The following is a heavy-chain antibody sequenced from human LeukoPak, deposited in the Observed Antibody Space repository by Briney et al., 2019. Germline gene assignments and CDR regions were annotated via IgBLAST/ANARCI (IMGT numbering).Heavy chain of an antibody. Sequence: PGGSLRLSCAASGFTFSSSQMNWVRQAPGEGLEWVSYISGSGSTIYYADSVKGRFAISRDNAKNSLYLQMNSLRAEDTAVYYCARSFDYWGQGTLVTVSS. CDR3: ARSFDY. V-gene: IGHV3-48*03. CDR2: ISGSGSTI. CDR1: GFTFSSSQ. J-gene: IGHJ4*02.